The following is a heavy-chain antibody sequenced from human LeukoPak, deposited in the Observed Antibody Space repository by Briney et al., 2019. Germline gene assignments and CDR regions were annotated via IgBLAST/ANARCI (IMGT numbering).Heavy chain of an antibody. CDR1: GGSISSESYY. J-gene: IGHJ5*02. D-gene: IGHD6-13*01. CDR3: ARGLSSSWYWFNT. Sequence: SETLSLTCTVSGGSISSESYYWSWIRQPAGKGLEWIGRINTSGNINYNPSLKSRVTLSVDTSNNQFSLKLTSLTAADTAVYYCARGLSSSWYWFNTWGQGTLVTVSS. CDR2: INTSGNI. V-gene: IGHV4-61*02.